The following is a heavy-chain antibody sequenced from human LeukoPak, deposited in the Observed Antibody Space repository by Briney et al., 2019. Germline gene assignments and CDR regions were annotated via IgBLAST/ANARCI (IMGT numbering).Heavy chain of an antibody. D-gene: IGHD5-24*01. V-gene: IGHV3-23*01. CDR2: ISGSGGST. Sequence: GGSLRLSCAASGFTFSSYAMSWVRQAPGKGLEWVSAISGSGGSTYYADSVKGRFTISRDNSKNTLYLQMNSLRAEDTAVYYCAGDGWHGLFTYWGQGTLVTVSS. CDR3: AGDGWHGLFTY. CDR1: GFTFSSYA. J-gene: IGHJ4*02.